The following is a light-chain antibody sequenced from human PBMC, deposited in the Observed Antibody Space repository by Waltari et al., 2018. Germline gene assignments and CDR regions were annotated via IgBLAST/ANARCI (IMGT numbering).Light chain of an antibody. V-gene: IGKV3-11*01. Sequence: EIVLTQSPATLSLCPGERATLSCRASQSVRNYLAWYQQKPGQAPRLLIYDASDRATGIPARFSGSGSGTDFTLTISSLEPEDFAVYYCQQRNSWPLTFGGGTKVEIK. CDR1: QSVRNY. J-gene: IGKJ4*01. CDR3: QQRNSWPLT. CDR2: DAS.